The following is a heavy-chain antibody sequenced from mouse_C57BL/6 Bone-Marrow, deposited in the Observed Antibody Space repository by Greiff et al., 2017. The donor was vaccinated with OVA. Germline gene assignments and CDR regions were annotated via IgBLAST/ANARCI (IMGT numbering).Heavy chain of an antibody. CDR2: ISNGGGST. Sequence: EVQLVEPGGGLVQPGGSLKLSCAASGFTFSDYYMHWVRQTPEQRLEWVAYISNGGGSTYYPDTVKGRSTISRDNAKNTLYLQMSRLTSEDTVMYYCSRHDPYYYGSLYAMDYWGQGTSVTVSS. D-gene: IGHD1-1*01. V-gene: IGHV5-12*01. J-gene: IGHJ4*01. CDR1: GFTFSDYY. CDR3: SRHDPYYYGSLYAMDY.